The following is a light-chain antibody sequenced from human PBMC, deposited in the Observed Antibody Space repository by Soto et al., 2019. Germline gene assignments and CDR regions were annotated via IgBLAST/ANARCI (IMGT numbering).Light chain of an antibody. CDR3: QQYVNSWT. Sequence: EIVLTQSPGTLSLSPGERATLSCRASQSVRSSYLAWYQQKPGQAPRLLIYGASSRATGIPDRFSGSGSGTDFALTISRLEPEDFAMYYFQQYVNSWTFGQGTKVEIK. V-gene: IGKV3-20*01. CDR1: QSVRSSY. CDR2: GAS. J-gene: IGKJ1*01.